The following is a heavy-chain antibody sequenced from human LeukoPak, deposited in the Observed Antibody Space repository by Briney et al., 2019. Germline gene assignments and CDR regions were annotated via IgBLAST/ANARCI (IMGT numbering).Heavy chain of an antibody. CDR1: GFTFSSYG. D-gene: IGHD6-19*01. J-gene: IGHJ4*02. Sequence: GGSLRLSCAASGFTFSSYGMHWVRQAPGKGLEWVAIISYDGSNKYYADSVKGRFTISRDNSENTLYLQTNSLRAEDTAVYYCAKEGNSGWYGDYWGQGTLVTVSS. CDR3: AKEGNSGWYGDY. CDR2: ISYDGSNK. V-gene: IGHV3-30*18.